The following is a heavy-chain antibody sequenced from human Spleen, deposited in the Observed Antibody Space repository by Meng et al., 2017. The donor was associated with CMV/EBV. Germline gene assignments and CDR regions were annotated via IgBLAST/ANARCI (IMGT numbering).Heavy chain of an antibody. Sequence: SVKVSCKASGGTFSSYAISWVRQAPGQGLEWMGGIIPIFGTANYAQKLQGRVTMTTDTSTSTAYMELRSPRSDDTAVYYCVRDLTGITAFDIWGQGTMVTVSS. V-gene: IGHV1-69*05. CDR1: GGTFSSYA. J-gene: IGHJ3*02. CDR3: VRDLTGITAFDI. D-gene: IGHD1-7*01. CDR2: IIPIFGTA.